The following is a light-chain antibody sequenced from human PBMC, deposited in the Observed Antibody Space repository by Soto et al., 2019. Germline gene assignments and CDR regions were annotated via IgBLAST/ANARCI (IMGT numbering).Light chain of an antibody. CDR1: QDITYF. CDR2: DAS. CDR3: QQYDDFPGT. Sequence: DIQMTQSPSSLSASVGDRVTITCQASQDITYFLNWYQQKPGKAPKLLIYDASNLESGVPSRFSGSQSGSHFTFTISSLQPEDFATYYCQQYDDFPGTFSQGTRLEI. V-gene: IGKV1-33*01. J-gene: IGKJ5*01.